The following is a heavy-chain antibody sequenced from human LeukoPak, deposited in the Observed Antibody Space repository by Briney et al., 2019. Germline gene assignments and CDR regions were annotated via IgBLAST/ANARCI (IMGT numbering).Heavy chain of an antibody. V-gene: IGHV4-59*12. CDR1: GGSISSYY. J-gene: IGHJ4*02. CDR2: IYYSGST. Sequence: SETLSLTCTVSGGSISSYYWSWIRQPPGKGLEWIGYIYYSGSTNYNPSLKSRVTISVDTSKNQFSLKLSSVTAADTAVYYCARAGCSSTSCYLFDYWGQGTLVTVSS. CDR3: ARAGCSSTSCYLFDY. D-gene: IGHD2-2*01.